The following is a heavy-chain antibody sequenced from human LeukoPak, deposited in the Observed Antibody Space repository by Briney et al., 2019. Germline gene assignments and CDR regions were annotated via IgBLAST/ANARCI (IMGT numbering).Heavy chain of an antibody. Sequence: PSETLSLTCTVSGGSISSSSYYWSWIRQPPGKGLEWIGEINHSGITNYNPSLKSRVIISVDTSKNQFSLKLSSVTAADTAVYYCATAVPAGGDYSNPEAFDNWGQGTLVTVSS. V-gene: IGHV4-39*07. CDR3: ATAVPAGGDYSNPEAFDN. CDR1: GGSISSSSYY. D-gene: IGHD4-11*01. CDR2: INHSGIT. J-gene: IGHJ4*02.